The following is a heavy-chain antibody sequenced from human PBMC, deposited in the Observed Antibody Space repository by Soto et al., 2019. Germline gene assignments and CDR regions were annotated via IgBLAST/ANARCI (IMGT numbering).Heavy chain of an antibody. CDR2: INPSSGGT. CDR1: GYPFTGPY. J-gene: IGHJ6*02. CDR3: MDV. V-gene: IGHV1-2*02. Sequence: GASVKVSCKASGYPFTGPYIYWVRQAPGQGLEWMGWINPSSGGTEFAEKFQGRVTVTRDTSIRTVFLELNSLTSDDTGVYYGMDVWGQGTTVTVSS.